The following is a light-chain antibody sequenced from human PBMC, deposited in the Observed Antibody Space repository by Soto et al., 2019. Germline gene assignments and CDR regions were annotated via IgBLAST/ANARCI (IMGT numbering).Light chain of an antibody. CDR1: SSDVGNYNL. V-gene: IGLV2-23*01. Sequence: QSALTQPASVSGSPGQSITISCTGTSSDVGNYNLVSWYQQHPGKAPKLMIYEGSKRPSGVSNRFSGSKSGNTASLTISGLQAEDEADYYCCSYAATSTFYVFGTGTKVTVL. J-gene: IGLJ1*01. CDR3: CSYAATSTFYV. CDR2: EGS.